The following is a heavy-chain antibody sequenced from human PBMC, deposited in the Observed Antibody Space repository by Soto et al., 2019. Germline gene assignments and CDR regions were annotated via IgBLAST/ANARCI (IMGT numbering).Heavy chain of an antibody. D-gene: IGHD3-3*01. J-gene: IGHJ3*02. V-gene: IGHV3-30-3*01. Sequence: QVQLVESGGGVVQPGRSLRLSCAASGFTFSSYAMHWVRQAPGKGLEWVAVISYDGSNKYYADSVKGRFTISRDNSKKSLYLKLNSLRAGGWVLYYGGRDRGAYLPRDFFDTWGQGKMFPLSS. CDR2: ISYDGSNK. CDR1: GFTFSSYA. CDR3: GRDRGAYLPRDFFDT.